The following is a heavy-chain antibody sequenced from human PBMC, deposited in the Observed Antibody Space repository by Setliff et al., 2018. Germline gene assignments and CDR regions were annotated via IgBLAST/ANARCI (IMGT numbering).Heavy chain of an antibody. CDR3: ARDSAVAGLIDY. Sequence: LSLTCTVSGYSISSGYYWGWIRQPPGKGLEWIGSIYHSGSTYYNPSLKSRVTISVDTSKYQFSLKLSSVTAADTAVYYCARDSAVAGLIDYWGQGTLVTVSS. V-gene: IGHV4-38-2*02. CDR1: GYSISSGYY. D-gene: IGHD6-19*01. J-gene: IGHJ4*02. CDR2: IYHSGST.